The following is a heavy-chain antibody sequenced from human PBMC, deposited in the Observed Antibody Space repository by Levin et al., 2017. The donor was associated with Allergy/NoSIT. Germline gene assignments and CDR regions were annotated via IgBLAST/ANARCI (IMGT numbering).Heavy chain of an antibody. CDR1: GGSLSSTSYY. CDR2: IYYSGST. CDR3: ARARCLWPCNAMDV. Sequence: GSLRLSCAVSGGSLSSTSYYWGWIRQPPGKGLEWIASIYYSGSTFHNPSLRSRVTISVDTSKNQFSLNLSSVTAADTAVYYCARARCLWPCNAMDVWGQGTTVTVSS. V-gene: IGHV4-39*07. J-gene: IGHJ6*02. D-gene: IGHD2-21*01.